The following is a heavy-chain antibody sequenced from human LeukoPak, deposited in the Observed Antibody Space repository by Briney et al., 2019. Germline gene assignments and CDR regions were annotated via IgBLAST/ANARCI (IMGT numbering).Heavy chain of an antibody. J-gene: IGHJ4*02. V-gene: IGHV4-34*01. Sequence: PSETLSLTCAVYGGSFSGYSWNWIRQPPVKGLEWIGEINHSGGTNYNPSLKSRVTISVDTSKKQFSLKLGSVTAADTAVYYCARGVDYYGVWGQGTLVTVSS. CDR2: INHSGGT. CDR3: ARGVDYYGV. D-gene: IGHD3-10*01. CDR1: GGSFSGYS.